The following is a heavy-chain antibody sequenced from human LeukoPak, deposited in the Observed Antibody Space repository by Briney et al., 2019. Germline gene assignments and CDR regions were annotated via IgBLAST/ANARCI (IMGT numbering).Heavy chain of an antibody. CDR3: ARRVTIFGVVTHFDAFDI. D-gene: IGHD3-3*01. Sequence: PSETLSLTCTVSGGSISSSSYYWGWIRQPPGKGLEWIGSIYYSGSTYYNPSLKSRVTISVDTSKNQFSLKLSSVTAADTAVYYCARRVTIFGVVTHFDAFDIWGQGTMVTVSS. J-gene: IGHJ3*02. V-gene: IGHV4-39*01. CDR2: IYYSGST. CDR1: GGSISSSSYY.